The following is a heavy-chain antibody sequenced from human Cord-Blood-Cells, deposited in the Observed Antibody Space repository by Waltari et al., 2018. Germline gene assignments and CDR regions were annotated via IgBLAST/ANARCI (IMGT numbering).Heavy chain of an antibody. CDR1: GYTFTSHS. D-gene: IGHD3-10*01. Sequence: QVPLVQSGAEVKKPGASVKVSCKASGYTFTSHSMHWLRQAPGQGLEWMGIINPSGGSTSYAQKFQGRVTMTRDTSTSTVYMELSSLRSEDTAVYYCARDRGPNDAFDIWGQGTMVTVSS. CDR3: ARDRGPNDAFDI. CDR2: INPSGGST. J-gene: IGHJ3*02. V-gene: IGHV1-46*01.